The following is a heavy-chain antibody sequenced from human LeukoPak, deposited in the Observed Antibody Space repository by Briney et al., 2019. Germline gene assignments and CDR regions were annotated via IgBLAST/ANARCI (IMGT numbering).Heavy chain of an antibody. CDR1: GCTLTELS. V-gene: IGHV1-24*01. D-gene: IGHD5-24*01. J-gene: IGHJ4*02. Sequence: GASVKVSCKVSGCTLTELSMHWVRQAPGKGLEWMGGFDPEDGETIYAQKFQGRVTMTEDTSTDTAYMEPSSLRSEDTAVYYCATGPHFKMSYWGQGTLVTVSS. CDR2: FDPEDGET. CDR3: ATGPHFKMSY.